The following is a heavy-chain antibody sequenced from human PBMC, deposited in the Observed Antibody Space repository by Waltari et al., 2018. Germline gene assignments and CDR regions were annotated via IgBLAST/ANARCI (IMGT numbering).Heavy chain of an antibody. V-gene: IGHV4-59*02. CDR3: ARPIFPAYTSGWYGGFDS. J-gene: IGHJ5*01. D-gene: IGHD6-19*01. Sequence: QVQLQESGPGLVKPSETLSLTCIVSGDSVRKYSWSWVRQPPGKGLEWIGYIYFSGTTNYNPSLKSRVTMSMDMSTNQFSLNVMSVTAADTAVYWCARPIFPAYTSGWYGGFDSWGQGILVTVSS. CDR1: GDSVRKYS. CDR2: IYFSGTT.